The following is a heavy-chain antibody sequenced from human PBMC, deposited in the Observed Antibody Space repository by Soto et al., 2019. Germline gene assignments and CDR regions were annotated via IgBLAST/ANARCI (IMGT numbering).Heavy chain of an antibody. CDR1: GGSISSSSYY. Sequence: SETLSLTCTVSGGSISSSSYYWGWIRQPPGKGLEWIGSIYYSGSTYYNPSLKSRVTISVDTSKNQFSLKLSSVTAADTAVYYCARLEYSYGDTGHFDYWGQGTLVTVSS. V-gene: IGHV4-39*01. D-gene: IGHD5-18*01. CDR2: IYYSGST. CDR3: ARLEYSYGDTGHFDY. J-gene: IGHJ4*02.